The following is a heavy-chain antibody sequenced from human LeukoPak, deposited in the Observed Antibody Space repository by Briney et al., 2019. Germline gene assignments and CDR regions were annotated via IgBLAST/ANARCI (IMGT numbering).Heavy chain of an antibody. V-gene: IGHV3-23*01. Sequence: PGGSLRLSCAASGFTFSSYAMSWVRQAPGKGLEWVSAISGSGGSTYYADSVKGRFTISRDNAKNSLYLQMNSLRAEDTAVYYCARSPTLYDFWSGHSQIQHWGQGTLVTVSS. J-gene: IGHJ1*01. CDR2: ISGSGGST. D-gene: IGHD3-3*01. CDR1: GFTFSSYA. CDR3: ARSPTLYDFWSGHSQIQH.